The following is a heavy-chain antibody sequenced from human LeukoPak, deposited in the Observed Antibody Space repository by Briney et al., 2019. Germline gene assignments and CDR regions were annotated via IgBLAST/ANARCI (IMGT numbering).Heavy chain of an antibody. Sequence: GRSLRLSCAASGFTFSSYSMNWVRQAPGKGREWVSYIISSSSTIYYADSVKGRFTISRDNAKNSLYLQMNSLRAEDTAVYYCARGGGSVTRKDYYYGMDVWGQGTTVTVSS. J-gene: IGHJ6*02. CDR2: IISSSSTI. CDR1: GFTFSSYS. V-gene: IGHV3-48*01. CDR3: ARGGGSVTRKDYYYGMDV. D-gene: IGHD4-17*01.